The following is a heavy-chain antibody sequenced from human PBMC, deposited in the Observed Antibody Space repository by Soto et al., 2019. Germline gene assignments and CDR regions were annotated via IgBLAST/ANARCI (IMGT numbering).Heavy chain of an antibody. D-gene: IGHD2-8*01. V-gene: IGHV3-23*01. CDR2: TSGSGDTT. CDR3: IRYAAVSH. Sequence: EVQLLESGGGSLQPGGSLRLSCVVSGFTFSNYGMSWVRQAPGKGLEWVSATSGSGDTTYYADSVKGRFTISRDNAKNTLYLQMNSLGVEDTAIYYCIRYAAVSHWSQGTLVTVSS. CDR1: GFTFSNYG. J-gene: IGHJ4*02.